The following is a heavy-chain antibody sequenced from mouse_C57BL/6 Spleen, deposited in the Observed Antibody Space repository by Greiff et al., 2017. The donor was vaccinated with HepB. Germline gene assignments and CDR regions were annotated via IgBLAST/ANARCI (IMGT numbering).Heavy chain of an antibody. CDR3: ARPITTVVEAFAY. CDR1: GYTFTSYW. CDR2: IHPNSGST. Sequence: QVQLQQPGAELVKPGASVKLSCKASGYTFTSYWMHWVKQRPGQGLEWIGMIHPNSGSTNYNEKFKSKATLTVDKSSSTAYMQLSSLTSEDSAVYYCARPITTVVEAFAYWGQGTLVTVSA. V-gene: IGHV1-64*01. J-gene: IGHJ3*01. D-gene: IGHD1-1*01.